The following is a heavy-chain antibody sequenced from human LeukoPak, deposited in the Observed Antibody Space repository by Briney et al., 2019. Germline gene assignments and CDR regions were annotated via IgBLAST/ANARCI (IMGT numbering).Heavy chain of an antibody. CDR3: ARDPPAAAGTIGAFDI. CDR1: GFTVSSNY. D-gene: IGHD6-13*01. V-gene: IGHV3-66*01. CDR2: VYSGGST. J-gene: IGHJ3*02. Sequence: PGGSLRLSCAASGFTVSSNYMSWVRQAPGKGLEWVSVVYSGGSTYYADSVKGRFTISRDNSKNTLYLQMNSLRAEDTAVYYCARDPPAAAGTIGAFDIWGQGTMVTVSS.